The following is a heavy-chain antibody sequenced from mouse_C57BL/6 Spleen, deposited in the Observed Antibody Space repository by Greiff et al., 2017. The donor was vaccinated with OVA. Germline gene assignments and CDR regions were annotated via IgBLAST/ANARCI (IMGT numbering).Heavy chain of an antibody. CDR3: ARGDYYGSDY. Sequence: EVQRVESGPGLVKPSQSLSLTCSVTGYSITSGYYWNWIRQFPGNKLEWMGYISYDGSNNYNPSLKNRISITRDTSKNQFFLKLNSVTTEDTATYYCARGDYYGSDYWGQGTTLTVSS. CDR1: GYSITSGYY. D-gene: IGHD1-1*01. CDR2: ISYDGSN. V-gene: IGHV3-6*01. J-gene: IGHJ2*01.